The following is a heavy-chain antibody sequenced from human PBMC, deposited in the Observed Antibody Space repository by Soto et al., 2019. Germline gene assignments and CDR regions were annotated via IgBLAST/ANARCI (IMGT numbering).Heavy chain of an antibody. D-gene: IGHD2-2*01. V-gene: IGHV1-69*01. CDR1: GGAFRNYI. CDR2: IIPMFATP. CDR3: ARGSVPAAGPDAFDM. J-gene: IGHJ3*02. Sequence: QVQLVQSGAEVKKPGSSVKVSCKSSGGAFRNYIINWVRQAPGQGLEWMGGIIPMFATPTFAQQFQGRLTIIATDSANTVNMELSSLGSEDTAIYYCARGSVPAAGPDAFDMWGLGTMVTVSS.